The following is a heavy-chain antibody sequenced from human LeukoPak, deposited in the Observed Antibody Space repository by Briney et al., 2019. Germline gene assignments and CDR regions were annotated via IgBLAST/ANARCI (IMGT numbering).Heavy chain of an antibody. V-gene: IGHV4-59*01. Sequence: SETLSLTCTVSGGSISSYYWSWIRQPPGRGLEWIGYIYYSGSTNYNPSLKSRVTISVDTSKNQFSLKLSSVTAADTAVYYCAREGDFDWFDPWGQGTLVTVSS. CDR2: IYYSGST. J-gene: IGHJ5*02. CDR3: AREGDFDWFDP. CDR1: GGSISSYY. D-gene: IGHD3-16*01.